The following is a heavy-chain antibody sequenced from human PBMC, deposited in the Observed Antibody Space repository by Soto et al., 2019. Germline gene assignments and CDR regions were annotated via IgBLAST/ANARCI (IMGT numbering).Heavy chain of an antibody. V-gene: IGHV4-39*01. CDR3: ARHGSGSHYPIDH. Sequence: QLQLQESGPGLVKPSETLSLTCTVSGGSISGSTYYWGWIRQPPGKGLEDIGSTYYSGRTYYNPSLKSRVTVSVDTSKNQFSLNLNSVTAADTAVYYCARHGSGSHYPIDHWGQGTLVTVSS. J-gene: IGHJ4*02. CDR1: GGSISGSTYY. D-gene: IGHD3-10*01. CDR2: TYYSGRT.